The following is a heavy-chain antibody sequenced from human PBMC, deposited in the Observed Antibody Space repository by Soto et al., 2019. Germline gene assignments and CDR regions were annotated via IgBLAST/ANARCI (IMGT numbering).Heavy chain of an antibody. D-gene: IGHD1-1*01. CDR2: TYYRSKWYF. CDR3: ARGSWDDVSGHYYMDV. J-gene: IGHJ6*03. CDR1: GDSVSSNSAG. V-gene: IGHV6-1*01. Sequence: SQTLSLTCAISGDSVSSNSAGWNWIRQTPSRGLEWLGRTYYRSKWYFNYAASVESRITINPDTSKNQFPLQLSSVTPDDTAVYYCARGSWDDVSGHYYMDVWGKGTTVTVSS.